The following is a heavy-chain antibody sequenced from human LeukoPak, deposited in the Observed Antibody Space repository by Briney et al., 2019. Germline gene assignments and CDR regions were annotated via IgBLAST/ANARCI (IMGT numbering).Heavy chain of an antibody. D-gene: IGHD3-22*01. CDR3: ARDQVDYDIPDHFDY. CDR1: GDSLSSSTCN. V-gene: IGHV4-30-2*01. Sequence: SETLSLTCKVSGDSLSSSTCNWSWIRQPPGKGLEWIGYISQSGNSYFTPSLKSRAAISVDRSKNHFSLTLISVTAADTAVYYCARDQVDYDIPDHFDYWGKGALVTVSS. J-gene: IGHJ4*02. CDR2: ISQSGNS.